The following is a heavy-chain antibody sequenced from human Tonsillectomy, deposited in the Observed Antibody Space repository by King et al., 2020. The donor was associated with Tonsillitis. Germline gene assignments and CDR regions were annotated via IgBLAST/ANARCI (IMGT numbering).Heavy chain of an antibody. Sequence: TLKESGPALVKPTETLTLTCSFSGFSLSTSGMSVSWIRQPPGKALEWLALIDWVGDKFYSTSLKTKLTISKDTSKNQVVLTMTNMDPVDTATYFCARTHPDCGGDCYSFDYWGQGTLVTVSS. V-gene: IGHV2-70*04. CDR1: GFSLSTSGMS. D-gene: IGHD2-21*02. CDR3: ARTHPDCGGDCYSFDY. J-gene: IGHJ4*02. CDR2: IDWVGDK.